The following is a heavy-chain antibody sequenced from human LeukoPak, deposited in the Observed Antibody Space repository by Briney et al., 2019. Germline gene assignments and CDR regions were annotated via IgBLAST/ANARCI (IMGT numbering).Heavy chain of an antibody. J-gene: IGHJ4*02. CDR3: ARVAYGSGSYPDY. D-gene: IGHD3-10*01. V-gene: IGHV3-66*01. Sequence: GGSLRLSCSASGFTVSSNYMSWVRQAPGKGLGWVSVIYSGGSTYYADSVKGRFTISRDNSKNTLYLQMNSLRAEDTAVYYCARVAYGSGSYPDYWGQGTLVTVSS. CDR2: IYSGGST. CDR1: GFTVSSNY.